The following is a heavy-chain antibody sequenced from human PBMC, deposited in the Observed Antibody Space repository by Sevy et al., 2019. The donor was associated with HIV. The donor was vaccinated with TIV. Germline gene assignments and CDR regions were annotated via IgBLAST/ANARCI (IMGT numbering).Heavy chain of an antibody. CDR2: ISGSGDNT. D-gene: IGHD3-3*01. J-gene: IGHJ6*02. Sequence: GGSLRLSCAASGFTFSNYAMNWVRQTPGKGLEWVSSISGSGDNTYYADSVKGRFTISRDISYNTVTLQMSSLRAEDTAVYYCAKNEKFWSGYLAMDVWGQGTTVTSP. V-gene: IGHV3-23*01. CDR3: AKNEKFWSGYLAMDV. CDR1: GFTFSNYA.